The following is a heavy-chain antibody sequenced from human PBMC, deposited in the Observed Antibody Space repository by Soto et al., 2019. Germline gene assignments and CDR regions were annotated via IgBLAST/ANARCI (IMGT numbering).Heavy chain of an antibody. CDR2: ISAYNGNP. CDR3: ARVPYYYDTSGYYS. Sequence: QVPLVQSGAEVKKPGASVKVSCKASGYTFSSYGISWVRQAPGQGLEWMGWISAYNGNPNYAQKLQGRVTMTTDISTSTAYMELRSLTSDDTALYYCARVPYYYDTSGYYSWGQGTLVTVSS. J-gene: IGHJ4*02. V-gene: IGHV1-18*04. CDR1: GYTFSSYG. D-gene: IGHD3-22*01.